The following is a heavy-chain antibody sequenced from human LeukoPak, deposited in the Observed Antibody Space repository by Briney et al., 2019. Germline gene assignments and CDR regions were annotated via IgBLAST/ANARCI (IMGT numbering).Heavy chain of an antibody. CDR1: GYTFTGYY. V-gene: IGHV1-2*02. CDR2: INPNSGGT. D-gene: IGHD3-10*01. CDR3: ARRASVLLWFGELLGGDWFDP. Sequence: ASVKVSCKASGYTFTGYYMHWVRQAPGQGLEWMGWINPNSGGTNYAQKFQGRVTVTTDTSTSTAYMELRSLRSDDTAVYYCARRASVLLWFGELLGGDWFDPWGQGTLVTVSS. J-gene: IGHJ5*02.